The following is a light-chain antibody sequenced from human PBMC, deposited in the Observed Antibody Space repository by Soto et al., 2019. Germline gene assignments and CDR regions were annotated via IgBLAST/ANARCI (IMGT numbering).Light chain of an antibody. V-gene: IGLV2-11*01. J-gene: IGLJ3*02. CDR3: CSYAGSYTLRV. CDR2: DVS. Sequence: QSALTQPRSVSGSPGQSVTISCTGTSSDVGGYNYVSWYQQHPGKAPKLMIYDVSKRPSGVPDRFSGSKSGNTASLTISGLQVEDEADYYCCSYAGSYTLRVFGGGTKLTVL. CDR1: SSDVGGYNY.